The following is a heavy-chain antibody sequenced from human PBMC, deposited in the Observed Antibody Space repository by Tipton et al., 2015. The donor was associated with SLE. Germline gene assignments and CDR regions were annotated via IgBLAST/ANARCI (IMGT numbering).Heavy chain of an antibody. V-gene: IGHV4-38-2*02. CDR2: INHSGRT. CDR3: ARGYKELSRQWLATVYMDV. Sequence: TLSLTCSVSGFSISSSYYWGWIRQSPGKGLEWIGEINHSGRTNYNPSLKSRVTISGDTSKNQFSLRLSSVTAADTAVYYCARGYKELSRQWLATVYMDVWGKGTTVTVS. CDR1: GFSISSSYY. J-gene: IGHJ6*03. D-gene: IGHD6-19*01.